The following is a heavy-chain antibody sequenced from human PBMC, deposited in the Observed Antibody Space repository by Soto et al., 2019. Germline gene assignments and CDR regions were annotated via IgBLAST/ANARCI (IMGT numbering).Heavy chain of an antibody. Sequence: QVQLGESGGGVVQPGRSLRLSCEASGFTFSTSSFHWVRQAPGKGLRSVAAISHDGDNRYNVDSVKGRLTTSRDNSENMPYLQMNSLRAEDTAVYFCARGSCDSPTCDSLIYHYGMDVWGQGTTVTVSS. D-gene: IGHD2-15*01. CDR3: ARGSCDSPTCDSLIYHYGMDV. J-gene: IGHJ6*02. V-gene: IGHV3-30-3*01. CDR2: ISHDGDNR. CDR1: GFTFSTSS.